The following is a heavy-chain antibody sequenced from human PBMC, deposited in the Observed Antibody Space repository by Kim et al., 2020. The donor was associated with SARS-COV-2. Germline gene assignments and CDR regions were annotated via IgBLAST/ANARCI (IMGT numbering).Heavy chain of an antibody. CDR2: HGGST. Sequence: HGGSTKYNPSLNSRVSLSIDTSKNQFSLKLSSVTAADTAVYYCATGAPGHWGRGTLVTVSS. V-gene: IGHV4-34*01. J-gene: IGHJ1*01. CDR3: ATGAPGH.